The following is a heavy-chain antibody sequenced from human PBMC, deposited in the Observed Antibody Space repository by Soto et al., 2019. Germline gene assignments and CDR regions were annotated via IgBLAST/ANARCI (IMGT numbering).Heavy chain of an antibody. Sequence: GGSLRLSCAASGFTFSYYGMHWVRQAPGKGLEWVAVISYDGSNKYYEDSVKGRFTISRDNSKNTLYLQMNSLRAEDTAVYYCAKDMQLWFYYNGMDVWGQGTTVTVSS. CDR3: AKDMQLWFYYNGMDV. V-gene: IGHV3-30*18. CDR2: ISYDGSNK. D-gene: IGHD3-10*01. CDR1: GFTFSYYG. J-gene: IGHJ6*02.